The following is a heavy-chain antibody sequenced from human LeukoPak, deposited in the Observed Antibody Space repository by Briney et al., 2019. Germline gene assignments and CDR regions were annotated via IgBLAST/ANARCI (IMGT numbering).Heavy chain of an antibody. V-gene: IGHV1-8*01. CDR1: GYTFTSYD. CDR3: ARWPSNYYYYGMDV. CDR2: MNPNSGNT. Sequence: GASVKVSCKASGYTFTSYDINWVRQATGQGLEWMGWMNPNSGNTGYAQKFQGRVTMTRNTSISTAYMELSSLRSEDTAVYYCARWPSNYYYYGMDVWGQGTTVTVSS. J-gene: IGHJ6*02. D-gene: IGHD4-11*01.